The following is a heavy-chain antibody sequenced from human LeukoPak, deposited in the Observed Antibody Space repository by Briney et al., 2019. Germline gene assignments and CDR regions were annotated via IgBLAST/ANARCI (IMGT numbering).Heavy chain of an antibody. CDR3: ARDKWLRDY. Sequence: GASVKVSCKASGYTFTGYYIHWVRQAPGQGLEWMGRINPNSGDTNYAQKFEGRVTMTRDTSIRTAYMELSRLTSDDTAVYVCARDKWLRDYWGQGTLVTVSS. D-gene: IGHD5-12*01. V-gene: IGHV1-2*02. CDR2: INPNSGDT. CDR1: GYTFTGYY. J-gene: IGHJ4*02.